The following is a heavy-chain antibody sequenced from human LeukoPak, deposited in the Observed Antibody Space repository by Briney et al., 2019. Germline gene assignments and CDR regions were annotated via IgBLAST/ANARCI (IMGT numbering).Heavy chain of an antibody. V-gene: IGHV3-30*18. Sequence: PGTSLRLSCAASGFTFSGYGMHWVRQAPGKGLEWVAFISYDGSDKYYADSVKGRFTISRDNSKNTLYLQMNSLRAEDTAVYYCAKLHLTGYYYLGTDYWGQGTLVTVSS. J-gene: IGHJ4*02. D-gene: IGHD3-9*01. CDR2: ISYDGSDK. CDR1: GFTFSGYG. CDR3: AKLHLTGYYYLGTDY.